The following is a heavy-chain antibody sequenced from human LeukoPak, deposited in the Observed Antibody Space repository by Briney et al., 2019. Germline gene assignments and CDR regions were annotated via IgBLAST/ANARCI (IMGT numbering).Heavy chain of an antibody. CDR1: GGTFSSYA. Sequence: GASVKVSCKASGGTFSSYAIIWVRQAPGQGLEWMGRIIPIVGIANYAQKFQGRVTITADKSTSTAYMELSSLRSEDTAVYYCAGDYGSGYDAFDIWDQGTMVTVSS. V-gene: IGHV1-69*04. CDR2: IIPIVGIA. CDR3: AGDYGSGYDAFDI. J-gene: IGHJ3*02. D-gene: IGHD3-10*01.